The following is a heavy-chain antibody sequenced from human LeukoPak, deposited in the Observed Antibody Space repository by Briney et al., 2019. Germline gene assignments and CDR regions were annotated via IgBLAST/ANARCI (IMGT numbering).Heavy chain of an antibody. D-gene: IGHD3-3*02. CDR1: GFTFSNYW. Sequence: GGSLRLSCAASGFTFSNYWMTWVRQAPGKGPEWVANINQDGSAKYYVGSVKGRFTISRDNANNSLYLQMNNLRVDDTAVYHCATDSFSISSISLPGADAFDIWGQGTMVTVSS. CDR2: INQDGSAK. CDR3: ATDSFSISSISLPGADAFDI. J-gene: IGHJ3*02. V-gene: IGHV3-7*01.